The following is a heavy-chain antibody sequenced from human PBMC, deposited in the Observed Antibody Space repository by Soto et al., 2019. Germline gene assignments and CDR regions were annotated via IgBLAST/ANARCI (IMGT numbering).Heavy chain of an antibody. V-gene: IGHV3-21*01. D-gene: IGHD3-3*01. J-gene: IGHJ4*02. CDR2: ISSSSSYI. Sequence: TGGSLRLSCAASGFTFSSYSMNWVRQAPGKGLEWVSSISSSSSYIYYADSVKGRFTISRDNAKNSLYLQMNSLRAEDTAVYYCARDSLVEGGALYYDFWSGYQYPDYFDYWGPGTLVAVSS. CDR3: ARDSLVEGGALYYDFWSGYQYPDYFDY. CDR1: GFTFSSYS.